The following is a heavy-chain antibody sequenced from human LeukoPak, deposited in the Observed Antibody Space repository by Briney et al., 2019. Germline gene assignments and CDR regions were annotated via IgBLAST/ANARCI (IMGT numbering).Heavy chain of an antibody. Sequence: PGGSLRLSCAASGFSISSDFMTWVRQAPGRGLEWVSVLYNTGTTSYADSVKGRFTISRDESKNTIYLQMSSLADEDTARYYCASGIDRWGQGTLVTVSS. D-gene: IGHD1-14*01. CDR1: GFSISSDF. CDR2: LYNTGTT. J-gene: IGHJ5*02. CDR3: ASGIDR. V-gene: IGHV3-53*01.